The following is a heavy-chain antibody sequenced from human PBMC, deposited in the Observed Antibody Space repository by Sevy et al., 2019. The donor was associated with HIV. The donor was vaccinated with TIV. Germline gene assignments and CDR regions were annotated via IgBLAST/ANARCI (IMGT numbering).Heavy chain of an antibody. D-gene: IGHD3-10*01. CDR3: ARGSGSGSYKFTTRYYGMDV. Sequence: SQTLSLTCTVSGGSISSYYWSWIRQPPGKGLEWIGYIYYSGSTNYNPSLKSRVTISVDTSKNQFSLKRSSVTAADTAGYYCARGSGSGSYKFTTRYYGMDVWGQGTTVTVSS. J-gene: IGHJ6*02. V-gene: IGHV4-59*01. CDR2: IYYSGST. CDR1: GGSISSYY.